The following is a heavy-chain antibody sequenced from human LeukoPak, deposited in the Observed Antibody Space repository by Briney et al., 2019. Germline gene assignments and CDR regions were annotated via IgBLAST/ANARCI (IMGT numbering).Heavy chain of an antibody. D-gene: IGHD3-16*01. CDR2: ISGSGVTT. Sequence: GGSLRLSCATSGFTFTTFWMHWVRQAPGKGLEWVSTISGSGVTTYYADSVKGRFTISRDNSKNTLYLQMNSLRAEDTAVYYCAKGTVARFGEGDAFDIWGQGTMVTVSS. J-gene: IGHJ3*02. CDR1: GFTFTTFW. CDR3: AKGTVARFGEGDAFDI. V-gene: IGHV3-23*01.